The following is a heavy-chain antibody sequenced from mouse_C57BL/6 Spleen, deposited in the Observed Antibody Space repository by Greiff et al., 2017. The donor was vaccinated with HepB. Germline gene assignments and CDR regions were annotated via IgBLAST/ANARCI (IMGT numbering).Heavy chain of an antibody. D-gene: IGHD1-1*01. CDR2: IDPENGDT. CDR1: GFNIKDDY. CDR3: TTTTVVASYWYFDV. J-gene: IGHJ1*03. Sequence: EVQLQESGAELVRPGASVKLSCTASGFNIKDDYMHWVKQRPEQGLEWIGWIDPENGDTEYASKFQGKATITADTSSNTAYLQLSSLTSEDTAVYYCTTTTVVASYWYFDVWGTGTTVTVSS. V-gene: IGHV14-4*01.